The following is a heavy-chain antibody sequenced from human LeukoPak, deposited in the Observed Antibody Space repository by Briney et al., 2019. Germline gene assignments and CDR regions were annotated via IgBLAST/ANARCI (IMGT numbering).Heavy chain of an antibody. V-gene: IGHV4-34*01. CDR2: INHSGST. Sequence: SETLSLTCAVYGGSFSGYYWSWIRQPPGKGLEWIGEINHSGSTNYNPSLKSRVTISVDTSKNQFSLNLSSVTAADTAIYYCARLGGATSPFGYWGQGTLVAVSS. J-gene: IGHJ4*02. D-gene: IGHD1-26*01. CDR1: GGSFSGYY. CDR3: ARLGGATSPFGY.